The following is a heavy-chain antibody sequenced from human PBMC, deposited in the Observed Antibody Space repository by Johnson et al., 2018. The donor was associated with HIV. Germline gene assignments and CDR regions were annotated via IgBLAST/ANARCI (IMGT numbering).Heavy chain of an antibody. Sequence: VQLVESGGDLVQRGGSLRLSCAASGFTFSSYWMSWVRQAPGKGLEWVGNIKEDGSEENYVDSLEGRFTISRDNAKNSLYLQIDNLRAEDTAVYYCARMAAHVSDFWGQVTMVTVSS. CDR3: ARMAAHVSDF. CDR2: IKEDGSEE. V-gene: IGHV3-7*05. J-gene: IGHJ3*01. D-gene: IGHD5-24*01. CDR1: GFTFSSYW.